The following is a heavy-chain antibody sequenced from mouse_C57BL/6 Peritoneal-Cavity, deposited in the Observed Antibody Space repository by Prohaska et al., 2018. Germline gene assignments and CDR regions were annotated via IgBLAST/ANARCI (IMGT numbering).Heavy chain of an antibody. CDR1: GYTFTSYW. J-gene: IGHJ2*01. CDR2: LHPNSGST. CDR3: ASPIYYYGSSYDY. Sequence: QVQLQQPGAELVKPGASVKLSCKASGYTFTSYWMHWVKQRPAQRLEWIGILHPNSGSTNYNEKFKSKATLTVDKSSSTANMQLSSLTSEDSAVYYCASPIYYYGSSYDYWGQGTTLTVSS. D-gene: IGHD1-1*01. V-gene: IGHV1-64*01.